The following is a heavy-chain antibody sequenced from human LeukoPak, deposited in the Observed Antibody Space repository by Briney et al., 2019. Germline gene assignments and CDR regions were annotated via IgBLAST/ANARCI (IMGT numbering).Heavy chain of an antibody. CDR2: IRGSGGST. CDR1: GLTFTSYA. V-gene: IGHV3-23*01. J-gene: IGHJ3*01. D-gene: IGHD3-22*01. Sequence: GGSLRLSCAASGLTFTSYAMSWVRQAPGKGLEWVSAIRGSGGSTDYADSVKGRFTISRDNSKNTLYLEMNSLRAEDTAAYYCARKYYYHSSGFYLDVLDFWGQGTMVTVSS. CDR3: ARKYYYHSSGFYLDVLDF.